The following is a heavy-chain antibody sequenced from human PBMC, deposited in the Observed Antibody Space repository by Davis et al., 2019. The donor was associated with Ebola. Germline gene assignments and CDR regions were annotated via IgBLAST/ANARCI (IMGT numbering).Heavy chain of an antibody. CDR2: ITGSGGIT. CDR1: GFIFSDYA. J-gene: IGHJ5*02. CDR3: AKDKSPPQDYYGSLDWFDP. V-gene: IGHV3-23*01. Sequence: GGSLRLSCAASGFIFSDYAMSWVRQAPGKGLEWVSTITGSGGITYSAGSVKGRFSISRDNSKNILYLQMNSLRADDTAVYYCAKDKSPPQDYYGSLDWFDPWGQGTLVTVSS. D-gene: IGHD3-10*01.